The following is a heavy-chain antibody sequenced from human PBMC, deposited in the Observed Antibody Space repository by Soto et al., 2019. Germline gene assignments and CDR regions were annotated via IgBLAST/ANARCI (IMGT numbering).Heavy chain of an antibody. D-gene: IGHD4-17*01. Sequence: QVQLVESGGGVVQPGRSLRLSCAVSGFTFSSYGMHWVRQAPDKGLEWVAVISYDGSNTYYADSVKGRFTISRDNSKNPLYLQMNSLRTEDPGVSYCAKDLVSYGDHAAPLDPMDVWGQGPAVTVSS. J-gene: IGHJ6*02. CDR3: AKDLVSYGDHAAPLDPMDV. CDR1: GFTFSSYG. V-gene: IGHV3-30*18. CDR2: ISYDGSNT.